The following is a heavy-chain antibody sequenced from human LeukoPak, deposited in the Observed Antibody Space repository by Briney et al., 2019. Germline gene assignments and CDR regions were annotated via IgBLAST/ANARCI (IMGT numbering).Heavy chain of an antibody. J-gene: IGHJ4*02. CDR1: GGSISSGSYY. D-gene: IGHD2-2*02. CDR2: IYTSGST. CDR3: AREVCSSTSCYTGYFDY. V-gene: IGHV4-61*02. Sequence: PSETLSLTCTVSGGSISSGSYYWSWIRQPAGKGLEWIGRIYTSGSTNYNPSLKSRVTISVDTSKNQFSLKLSSVTAADTAMYYCAREVCSSTSCYTGYFDYWGQGTLVTVSS.